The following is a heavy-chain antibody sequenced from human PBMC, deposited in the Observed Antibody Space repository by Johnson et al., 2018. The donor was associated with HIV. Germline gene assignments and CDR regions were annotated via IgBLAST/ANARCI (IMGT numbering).Heavy chain of an antibody. J-gene: IGHJ3*02. CDR2: ISYDGSNK. V-gene: IGHV3-30*04. Sequence: QVQLVESGGGVVQPGGSLRLSCAASGFTFSSYAMHWVRQAPGKGLEWVAVISYDGSNKYYADSVKGRFTISRDNSKNTLYLQMNSLRAEDTAVYYCASEGDGSGAFDIWGQGTMVTVSS. CDR1: GFTFSSYA. D-gene: IGHD3-10*01. CDR3: ASEGDGSGAFDI.